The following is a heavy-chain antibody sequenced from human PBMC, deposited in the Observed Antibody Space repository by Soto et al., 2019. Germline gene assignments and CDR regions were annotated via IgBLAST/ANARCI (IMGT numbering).Heavy chain of an antibody. CDR2: IYYSGST. D-gene: IGHD3-10*01. J-gene: IGHJ4*02. CDR3: ARVRGSYHFEY. Sequence: SETLSLTCTFSVGSISSGGYYCSWIRQHPWKGLEWIGYIYYSGSTYYNPSLKSRVTISVDTSKNQFSLKLSSVTAADTAVYYCARVRGSYHFEYGGQGTLVTV. V-gene: IGHV4-31*03. CDR1: VGSISSGGYY.